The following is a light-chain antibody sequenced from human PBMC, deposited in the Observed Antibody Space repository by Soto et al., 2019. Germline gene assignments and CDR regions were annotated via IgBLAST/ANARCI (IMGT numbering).Light chain of an antibody. Sequence: DIQMTQSPSSLSASVGDRVTITCRASQSISSYLNWYQQKPGKAPKLLIYAASSLQSGVPSRFSGSGSATDFTLTISSLQPEDFATYYCQQSYSTPRTFGQGTNVDIK. CDR1: QSISSY. CDR2: AAS. CDR3: QQSYSTPRT. J-gene: IGKJ1*01. V-gene: IGKV1-39*01.